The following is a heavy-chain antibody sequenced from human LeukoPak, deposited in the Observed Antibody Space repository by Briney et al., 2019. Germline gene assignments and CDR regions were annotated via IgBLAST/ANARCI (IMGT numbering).Heavy chain of an antibody. J-gene: IGHJ4*02. V-gene: IGHV4-59*01. CDR3: ARDRELGILDY. D-gene: IGHD7-27*01. Sequence: SETLSLTCAVYGGSFSGYYWSWIRQPPGKGLEWIGYIYYSGSTNYNPSLKSRVTISVDTSKNQFSLKLSSVTAADTAVYYCARDRELGILDYWGQGTLVTVSS. CDR1: GGSFSGYY. CDR2: IYYSGST.